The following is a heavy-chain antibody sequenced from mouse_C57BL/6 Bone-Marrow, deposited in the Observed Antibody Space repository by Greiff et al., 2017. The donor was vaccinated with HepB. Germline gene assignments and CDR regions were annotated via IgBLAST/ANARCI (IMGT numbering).Heavy chain of an antibody. CDR3: ARGDDYDGPHYYAMYY. CDR2: SRNKANDYTT. V-gene: IGHV7-1*01. CDR1: GFTFSDFY. J-gene: IGHJ4*01. D-gene: IGHD2-4*01. Sequence: EVNVVESGGGLVQSGRSLRLSCATSGFTFSDFYMEWVRQAPGKGLEWIAASRNKANDYTTEYSASVKGRFIVSRDNSQSILYLQMNALRAEETAIYYCARGDDYDGPHYYAMYYWGQGTSVTVSS.